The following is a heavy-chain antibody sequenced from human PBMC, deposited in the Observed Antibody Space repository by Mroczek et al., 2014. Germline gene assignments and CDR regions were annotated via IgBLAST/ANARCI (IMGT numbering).Heavy chain of an antibody. D-gene: IGHD4-23*01. CDR2: INHSGST. V-gene: IGHV4-34*01. CDR1: GGSFSGYY. CDR3: ARGNPVVPYYYYYMDV. Sequence: QVQLQQWGAGLLKPSETLSLTCAVYGGSFSGYYWSWIRQPPGKGLEWIGEINHSGSTNYNPSLKSRVTISVDTSKNQFSLKLSSVTAADTAVYYCARGNPVVPYYYYYMDVWGKGTTVTVSS. J-gene: IGHJ6*03.